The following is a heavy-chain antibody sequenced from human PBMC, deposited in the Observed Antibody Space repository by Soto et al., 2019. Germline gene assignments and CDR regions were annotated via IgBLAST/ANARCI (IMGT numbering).Heavy chain of an antibody. Sequence: ASVKVSCKSSGYTFTGYYIHWVRQAPGQGLEWMGWINPNSGGTNYAQKFQVRVTMTRDTSISTAYMELSRLKSDDTAVYYCARVYYGPSQEYFQHWGQGXLVTVSS. CDR1: GYTFTGYY. CDR2: INPNSGGT. V-gene: IGHV1-2*02. CDR3: ARVYYGPSQEYFQH. J-gene: IGHJ1*01. D-gene: IGHD3-10*01.